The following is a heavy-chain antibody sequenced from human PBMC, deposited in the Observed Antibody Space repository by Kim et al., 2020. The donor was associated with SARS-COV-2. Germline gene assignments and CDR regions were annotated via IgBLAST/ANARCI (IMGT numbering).Heavy chain of an antibody. Sequence: SETLSLTCAVYGGSFSGYYWSWIRQPPGKGLEWIGEINHSGSTNYNPSLKSRVTISVDTSKNQFSLKLSSVTAADTAVYYCARGFYGSGSYYVRTFYYYGMDVWGQGTTVTVSS. J-gene: IGHJ6*02. CDR3: ARGFYGSGSYYVRTFYYYGMDV. D-gene: IGHD3-10*01. V-gene: IGHV4-34*01. CDR2: INHSGST. CDR1: GGSFSGYY.